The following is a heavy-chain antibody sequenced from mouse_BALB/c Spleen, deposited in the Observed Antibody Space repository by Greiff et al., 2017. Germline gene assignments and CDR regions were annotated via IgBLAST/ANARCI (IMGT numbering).Heavy chain of an antibody. CDR3: ARQGEARAWFAY. CDR1: GFTFSSYG. J-gene: IGHJ3*01. CDR2: ISSGGSYT. V-gene: IGHV5-6*01. Sequence: EVKLVESGGDLVKPGGSLKLSCAASGFTFSSYGMSWVRQTPDKRLEWVATISSGGSYTYYPDSVKGRFTISRDNAKNTLYLQMSSLKSEDTAMYYCARQGEARAWFAYWGRGTLVTVSA.